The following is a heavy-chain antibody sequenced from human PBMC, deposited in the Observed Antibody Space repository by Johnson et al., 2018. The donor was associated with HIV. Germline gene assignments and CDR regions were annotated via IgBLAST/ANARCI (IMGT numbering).Heavy chain of an antibody. CDR3: ARAQGDRGAYDAFDI. Sequence: QVQLVESGGGLIQPGGSLRLSCAASGFTFSSYNMHWVRQAPGKGLEWVSVISYDGSNKYYTDSVKGRFTISRDNSKNTLYLQMNSLRAGDTAGYYCARAQGDRGAYDAFDIWGQGTMVTISS. CDR1: GFTFSSYN. D-gene: IGHD2-21*01. V-gene: IGHV3-30*03. J-gene: IGHJ3*02. CDR2: ISYDGSNK.